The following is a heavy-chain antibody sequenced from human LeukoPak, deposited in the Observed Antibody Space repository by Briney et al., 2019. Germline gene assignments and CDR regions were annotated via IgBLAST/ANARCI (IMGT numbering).Heavy chain of an antibody. J-gene: IGHJ3*02. CDR1: GFTFSVHW. D-gene: IGHD3-22*01. CDR3: ARDDYYDTSAHSDDAFDI. Sequence: GGSLRLSCAASGFTFSVHWMTWVRQAPGKGLEWVSSISSSSSYIYYADSVKGRFTISRDNAKHSLYLQMNSLRAEDTAVYYCARDDYYDTSAHSDDAFDIWGQGTMVTVSS. V-gene: IGHV3-21*01. CDR2: ISSSSSYI.